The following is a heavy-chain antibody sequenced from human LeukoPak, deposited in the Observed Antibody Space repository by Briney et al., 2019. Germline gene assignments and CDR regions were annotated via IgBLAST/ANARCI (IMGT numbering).Heavy chain of an antibody. CDR1: GYSFTSYW. CDR3: ARLQDRGGSYYYYMDV. CDR2: IYPGDSDT. J-gene: IGHJ6*03. V-gene: IGHV5-51*01. D-gene: IGHD3-16*01. Sequence: GESLKISCKGSGYSFTSYWIGWVRQMPGKGLEWMGIIYPGDSDTRYSPSFQGQVTISADKSISTAYLQWSSLKASDTAMYYCARLQDRGGSYYYYMDVWGKGTTVTVSS.